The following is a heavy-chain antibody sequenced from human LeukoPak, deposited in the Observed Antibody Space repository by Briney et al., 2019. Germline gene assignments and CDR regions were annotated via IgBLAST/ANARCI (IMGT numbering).Heavy chain of an antibody. CDR3: ASRYSSSWGPRDAFDI. V-gene: IGHV5-51*01. Sequence: GESLKISCKGSGYSITSYWIGWVRQMPGKGLEWMGIIYPGDSDTRYSPSFQGQVTISADKSISTAYLQWSSLEASDTAMYYCASRYSSSWGPRDAFDIWGQGTMVTVSS. CDR2: IYPGDSDT. J-gene: IGHJ3*02. D-gene: IGHD6-13*01. CDR1: GYSITSYW.